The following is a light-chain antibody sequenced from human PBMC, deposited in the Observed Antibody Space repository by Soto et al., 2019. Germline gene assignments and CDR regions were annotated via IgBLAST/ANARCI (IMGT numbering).Light chain of an antibody. J-gene: IGKJ1*01. V-gene: IGKV3-20*01. Sequence: EIVLTQSPGTLSLSPGERATLSCRASHSVSSSYLAWYQHKPGQAPRLLIYGASSRATGIPVRFSGSGSGTDFTLTISRLEPEDFAVFYCQQYGSSPGTFGQGTKVEIK. CDR1: HSVSSSY. CDR3: QQYGSSPGT. CDR2: GAS.